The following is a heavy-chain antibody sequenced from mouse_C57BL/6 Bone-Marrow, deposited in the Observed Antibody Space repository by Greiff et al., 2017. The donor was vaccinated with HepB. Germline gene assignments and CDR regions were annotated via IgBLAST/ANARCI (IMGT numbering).Heavy chain of an antibody. Sequence: VKLVESGPELVKPGASVKISCKASGYAFSSSWMNWVKQRPGKGLEWIGRIYPGDGDTNYNGKFKGKATLTADKSSSTAYMQLSSLTSEDSAVYFCARGGYYGSSYEGLAYWGQGTLVTVSA. V-gene: IGHV1-82*01. CDR1: GYAFSSSW. CDR2: IYPGDGDT. J-gene: IGHJ3*01. CDR3: ARGGYYGSSYEGLAY. D-gene: IGHD1-1*01.